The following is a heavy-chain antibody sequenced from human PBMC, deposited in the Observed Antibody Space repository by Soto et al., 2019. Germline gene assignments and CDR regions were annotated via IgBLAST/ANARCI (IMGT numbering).Heavy chain of an antibody. V-gene: IGHV3-23*01. CDR1: SLNFIIDA. CDR3: AIQHTAKRAFDV. CDR2: IAASVTYT. J-gene: IGHJ3*01. Sequence: GGSLGLSCAASSLNFIIDAMALVRQAPGKGLEWVSTIAASVTYTYYADSVRGRFTISRDNSRSTVYPQMNTLRADDTAVYYCAIQHTAKRAFDVWGQGTVVTVSS. D-gene: IGHD2-21*02.